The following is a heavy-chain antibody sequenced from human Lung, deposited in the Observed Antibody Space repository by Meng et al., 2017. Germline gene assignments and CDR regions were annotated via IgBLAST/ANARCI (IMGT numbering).Heavy chain of an antibody. V-gene: IGHV4-39*01. J-gene: IGHJ5*02. CDR3: IRHWRSGYHDDPWGLP. CDR2: IYYSEI. CDR1: WCSISGSTYY. D-gene: IGHD3-3*01. Sequence: QLHLQESGPGLVKPSETLSLTCPVSWCSISGSTYYWAWIRQAPGKGLEWIGSIYYSEIGYNPSLKSRVTISVDTSNNQFSLRLSSVTAADTAVYYCIRHWRSGYHDDPWGLPWGQGTLVTVSS.